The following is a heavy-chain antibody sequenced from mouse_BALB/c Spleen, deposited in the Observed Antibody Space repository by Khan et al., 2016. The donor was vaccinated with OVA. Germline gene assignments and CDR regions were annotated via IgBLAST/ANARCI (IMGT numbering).Heavy chain of an antibody. J-gene: IGHJ3*01. V-gene: IGHV1S81*02. CDR2: INPSNGGT. Sequence: QVQLQQSGAELVKPGASVRLSCKASGYTFSSYYMYWVKQRPGQGREWIGGINPSNGGTNFNEKFKTKATLTVDKSSSTAYMQLSSLTSEDSAVYYCTRSGYANPFAYWGQGTLLTVSA. D-gene: IGHD2-10*02. CDR1: GYTFSSYY. CDR3: TRSGYANPFAY.